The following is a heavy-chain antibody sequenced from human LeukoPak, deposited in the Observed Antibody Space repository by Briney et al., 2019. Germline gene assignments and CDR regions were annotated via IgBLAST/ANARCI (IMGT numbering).Heavy chain of an antibody. V-gene: IGHV1-18*01. CDR2: ISAYNGNT. J-gene: IGHJ4*02. CDR1: GYTFTSYG. D-gene: IGHD3-3*01. Sequence: ASVKVSCKASGYTFTSYGISWVRQAPGQGLEWMGWISAYNGNTNYAQKLQGRVTMTTDTSTSTAYMELRSLRPDDTAVYYCARIELYYDFWSGQDYWGQGTLVTVSS. CDR3: ARIELYYDFWSGQDY.